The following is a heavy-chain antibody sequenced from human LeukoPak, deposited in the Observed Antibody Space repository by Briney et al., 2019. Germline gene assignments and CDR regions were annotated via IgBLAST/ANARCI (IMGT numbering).Heavy chain of an antibody. CDR1: GGSISSYY. Sequence: NPSETLSLTCTVSGGSISSYYWSWIRQPPGKGLEWIGYIYYSGSTNYNPSLKSRVTISVDTSKNQFSLKLSSVTAADTAVYYCAGEIAVAGTIDDAFDIWGQGTMVTVSS. V-gene: IGHV4-59*01. CDR2: IYYSGST. D-gene: IGHD6-19*01. CDR3: AGEIAVAGTIDDAFDI. J-gene: IGHJ3*02.